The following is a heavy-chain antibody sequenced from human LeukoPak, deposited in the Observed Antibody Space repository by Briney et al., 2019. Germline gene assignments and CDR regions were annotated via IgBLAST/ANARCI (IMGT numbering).Heavy chain of an antibody. Sequence: GASVKVSCRASGGTFSSYAISWVRQAPGQGLEWMGGIIPIFGTANYAQKFQGRVTITADESTSTAYMELSSLRSEDTAVYYCARSYYDSSATIFGVVTTCYYYYMDVWGKGTTVTVSS. V-gene: IGHV1-69*01. CDR2: IIPIFGTA. CDR3: ARSYYDSSATIFGVVTTCYYYYMDV. J-gene: IGHJ6*03. D-gene: IGHD3-3*01. CDR1: GGTFSSYA.